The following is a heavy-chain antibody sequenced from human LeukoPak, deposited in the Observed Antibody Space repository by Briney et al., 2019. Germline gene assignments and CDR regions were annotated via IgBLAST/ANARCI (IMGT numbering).Heavy chain of an antibody. CDR2: IIIISSYI. CDR3: ARVEVGSSSWYDYYYYYMDV. Sequence: PGGSLRLSCSASGFTFSSYSMNWVRQAPGKGLEWVSSIIIISSYIYYADAVKGRFTISRDNAKNSLYLQINSLRAQDTAVYYCARVEVGSSSWYDYYYYYMDVWGKGATVTVSS. D-gene: IGHD6-13*01. J-gene: IGHJ6*03. V-gene: IGHV3-21*01. CDR1: GFTFSSYS.